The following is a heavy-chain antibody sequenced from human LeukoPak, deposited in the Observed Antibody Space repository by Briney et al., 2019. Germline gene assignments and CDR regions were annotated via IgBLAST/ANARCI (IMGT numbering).Heavy chain of an antibody. J-gene: IGHJ4*02. CDR2: INPDSGGT. V-gene: IGHV1-2*02. CDR1: GYTFTGYY. Sequence: ASVKVSCKASGYTFTGYYMHWVLQAPGQGLEWMGWINPDSGGTNYAQKFQGRVTMTRDTSISTAYMELSRLRSDDTAVYYCARDFKVAAGFFDYWGQGTLVTVSS. CDR3: ARDFKVAAGFFDY. D-gene: IGHD6-13*01.